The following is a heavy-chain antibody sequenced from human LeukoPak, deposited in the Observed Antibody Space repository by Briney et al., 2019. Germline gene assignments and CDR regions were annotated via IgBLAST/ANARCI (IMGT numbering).Heavy chain of an antibody. CDR1: GFTFSSYA. CDR3: AKTYIVVVPAAMDY. D-gene: IGHD2-2*01. CDR2: ISGSGGST. Sequence: GGSLRLSCTASGFTFSSYAMSWVRQAPGKGLEWVSAISGSGGSTYYADSVKGRFTISRDNSKNTLYLQMNSLRAEDTAVYYCAKTYIVVVPAAMDYRGQGTLVTVSS. V-gene: IGHV3-23*01. J-gene: IGHJ4*02.